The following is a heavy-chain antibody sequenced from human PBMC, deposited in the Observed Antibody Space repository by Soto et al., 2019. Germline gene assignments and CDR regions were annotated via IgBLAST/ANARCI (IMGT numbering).Heavy chain of an antibody. V-gene: IGHV2-5*02. CDR3: VHAQGSYGSGRDGGYFDY. CDR2: IYWDDDK. J-gene: IGHJ4*02. Sequence: QITLKESGPTLVKPTQTLTLTCTFSGFSLSTSGVGVGWIRQPPGKALEWLALIYWDDDKRYSPSLKSRLTITNDTPKNHAVATTTNMYPVNTASVYCVHAQGSYGSGRDGGYFDYWGQGTLVTVSS. CDR1: GFSLSTSGVG. D-gene: IGHD3-10*01.